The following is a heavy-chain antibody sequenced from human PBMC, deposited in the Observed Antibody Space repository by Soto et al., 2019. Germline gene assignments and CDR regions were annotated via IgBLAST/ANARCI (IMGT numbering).Heavy chain of an antibody. J-gene: IGHJ6*02. CDR3: ARQPRAYYYGMDV. CDR1: GYSFTSYW. Sequence: PGEPLKISCKGSGYSFTSYWIGWVRQMPGKGLEWMGIIYPGDSDTRYSPSFQGQVTISADKSISTAYLQWSSLKASDTAMYYCARQPRAYYYGMDVWGQGTTVTVSS. V-gene: IGHV5-51*01. CDR2: IYPGDSDT.